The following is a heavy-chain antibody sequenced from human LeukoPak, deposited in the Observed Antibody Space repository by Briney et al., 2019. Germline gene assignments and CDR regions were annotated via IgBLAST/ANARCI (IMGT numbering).Heavy chain of an antibody. Sequence: GGSLRLSCADSGFTFSSHWMSWVRQAPGKGLEWVANIKQDGSEIYYLDSVKGRFTISRDNAKNSLYLQMNSLRSEDTAVYYCARDHYHKIHSVMVTAPDYWGQGTLVIVSS. D-gene: IGHD2-21*02. CDR2: IKQDGSEI. CDR3: ARDHYHKIHSVMVTAPDY. V-gene: IGHV3-7*03. CDR1: GFTFSSHW. J-gene: IGHJ4*02.